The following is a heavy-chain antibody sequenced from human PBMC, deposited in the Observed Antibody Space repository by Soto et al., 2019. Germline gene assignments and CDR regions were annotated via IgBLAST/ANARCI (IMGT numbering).Heavy chain of an antibody. J-gene: IGHJ6*02. CDR3: ARDTSPPYYYYGMDV. CDR1: GGSISSGGYY. D-gene: IGHD1-26*01. Sequence: SETLSLTCTVSGGSISSGGYYWSWIRQHPGKGLEWIGYIYYSGSTYYNPSLKSRVTISVDTSKNQFSLKLSSVTAADTAVYYCARDTSPPYYYYGMDVRGQGTTVTVSS. V-gene: IGHV4-31*03. CDR2: IYYSGST.